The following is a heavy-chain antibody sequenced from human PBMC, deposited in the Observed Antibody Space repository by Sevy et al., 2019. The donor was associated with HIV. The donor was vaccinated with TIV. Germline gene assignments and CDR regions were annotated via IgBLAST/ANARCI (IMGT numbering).Heavy chain of an antibody. J-gene: IGHJ4*02. CDR1: GFTFSTYW. CDR3: ARYSSGWYYYFDY. V-gene: IGHV3-7*01. D-gene: IGHD6-19*01. Sequence: GGSLRLSCAASGFTFSTYWMSWVRQAPGKGLEWVGNIKPDGSERYYVESVKGRFTISRDNARNSLYLQMNSLRAEDTAVYYCARYSSGWYYYFDYWGQGTLVTVSS. CDR2: IKPDGSER.